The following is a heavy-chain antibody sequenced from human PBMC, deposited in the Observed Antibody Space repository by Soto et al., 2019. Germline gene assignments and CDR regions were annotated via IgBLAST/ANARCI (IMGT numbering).Heavy chain of an antibody. V-gene: IGHV3-23*01. Sequence: EVQLLESGGGLAQPGGSLRLSCATSGFPFISYAMSWVRQAPGKGLEWVSTISGSGGNTYYADAVKGRFTITSDSSKNTVSLQINSLRVDDTATYYCAKDPRSGWYNLGWFDSWGQGTLVTVSS. CDR3: AKDPRSGWYNLGWFDS. CDR2: ISGSGGNT. J-gene: IGHJ5*01. D-gene: IGHD6-19*01. CDR1: GFPFISYA.